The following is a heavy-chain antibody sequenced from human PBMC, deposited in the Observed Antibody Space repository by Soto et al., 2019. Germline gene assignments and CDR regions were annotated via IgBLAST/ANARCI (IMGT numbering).Heavy chain of an antibody. J-gene: IGHJ3*02. V-gene: IGHV1-58*01. CDR2: IVVGSGNT. D-gene: IGHD2-15*01. CDR1: GFTFTSSA. Sequence: GASVKVSCKASGFTFTSSAVQWVRQARGQRLEWIGWIVVGSGNTNYAQKFQERVTITRDMSTSTAYMELSSLRSEDTAVYYCAAEGGCSGGSCYPDAFDIWGQGTMVTVSS. CDR3: AAEGGCSGGSCYPDAFDI.